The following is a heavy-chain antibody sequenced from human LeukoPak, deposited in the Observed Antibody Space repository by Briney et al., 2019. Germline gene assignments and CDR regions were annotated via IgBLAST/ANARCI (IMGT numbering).Heavy chain of an antibody. V-gene: IGHV3-23*01. CDR1: GFTFSSYA. D-gene: IGHD1-26*01. CDR2: ISGSGGST. CDR3: ARGPLSGSSNS. Sequence: GGSLRLSCAASGFTFSSYAMSWVRQAPGKGLEWVSAISGSGGSTYYADSVKGRFTISRDNSKNTLYLQMNSLRAEDTAVYYCARGPLSGSSNSWGQGTLVTVSS. J-gene: IGHJ4*02.